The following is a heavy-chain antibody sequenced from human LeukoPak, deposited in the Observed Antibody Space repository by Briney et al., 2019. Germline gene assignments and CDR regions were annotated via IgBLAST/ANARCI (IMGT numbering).Heavy chain of an antibody. CDR1: GFTFSDYY. Sequence: GGSLRLSCAASGFTFSDYYMSWIRQAPGKGLEWVSYISSSGSTIYYADSVKGRFTISRDNAKNSLYLQMNSLRAEDTAVYYCAREGGYNYQTDYYFDYWGQGTLVTVSS. J-gene: IGHJ4*02. V-gene: IGHV3-11*01. D-gene: IGHD5-24*01. CDR2: ISSSGSTI. CDR3: AREGGYNYQTDYYFDY.